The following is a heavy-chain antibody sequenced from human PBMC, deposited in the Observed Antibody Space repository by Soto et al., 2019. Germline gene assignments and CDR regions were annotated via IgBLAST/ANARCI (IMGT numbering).Heavy chain of an antibody. CDR1: GFTFSSYS. CDR2: ISSSSSYI. J-gene: IGHJ4*02. V-gene: IGHV3-21*01. D-gene: IGHD6-19*01. Sequence: EVQLVESGGGLVKPGGSLRLSCAASGFTFSSYSMNWVRQAPGKGLEWVSSISSSSSYIYYADSVKGRFTISRDNAKNSLYLQMNSLRAEDTAVYYCARDYSSGWYAFDYWGQGTLVTVSS. CDR3: ARDYSSGWYAFDY.